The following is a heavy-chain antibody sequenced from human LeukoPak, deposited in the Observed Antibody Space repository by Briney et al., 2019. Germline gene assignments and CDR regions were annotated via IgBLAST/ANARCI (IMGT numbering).Heavy chain of an antibody. CDR3: ARDTLGEGEDANYAVYYFDY. CDR2: IQYDGNNK. D-gene: IGHD4/OR15-4a*01. V-gene: IGHV3-30*04. J-gene: IGHJ4*02. CDR1: GFTFSSYA. Sequence: PGGSLRLSCAASGFTFSSYAMHWVRQAPGKGLEGVAVIQYDGNNKYYADSVKSRFNISRDNSKNMLYLQMNSLRAEDTAVYYCARDTLGEGEDANYAVYYFDYWGQGTPVTVSS.